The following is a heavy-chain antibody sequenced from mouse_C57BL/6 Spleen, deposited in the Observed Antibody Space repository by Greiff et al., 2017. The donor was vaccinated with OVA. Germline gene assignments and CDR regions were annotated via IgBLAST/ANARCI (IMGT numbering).Heavy chain of an antibody. CDR1: GYTFTSYW. J-gene: IGHJ2*01. Sequence: QVQLQQPGAELVKPGASVKLSCKASGYTFTSYWMHWVKQRPGQGLEWIGMIHPNSGSTNYNEKFKSKATLTVDKSSSTAYMQLSSLTSEDAAVYYCAREPYYGISYDDWGQGTTLTVAS. V-gene: IGHV1-64*01. CDR3: AREPYYGISYDD. CDR2: IHPNSGST. D-gene: IGHD1-1*01.